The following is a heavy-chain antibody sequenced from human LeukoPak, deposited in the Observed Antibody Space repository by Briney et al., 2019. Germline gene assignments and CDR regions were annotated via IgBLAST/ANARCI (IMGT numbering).Heavy chain of an antibody. CDR3: AKDKQWLVFDY. J-gene: IGHJ4*02. CDR1: GFTFSSYA. V-gene: IGHV3-23*01. CDR2: IVGSGSST. D-gene: IGHD6-19*01. Sequence: PGGSLRHSCAASGFTFSSYAMSWVRQAPGKGLQWVSAIVGSGSSTYYADSVKGRFTISRDNSKNTLYLQMNSLRDEDTAVYYCAKDKQWLVFDYWGQGTLVTVSP.